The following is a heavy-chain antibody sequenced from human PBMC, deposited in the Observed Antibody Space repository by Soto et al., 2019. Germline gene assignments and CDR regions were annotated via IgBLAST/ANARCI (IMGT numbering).Heavy chain of an antibody. J-gene: IGHJ4*02. D-gene: IGHD6-13*01. CDR1: GGSISSYY. Sequence: QVQLQESGPGLVKPSETLSLTCTVSGGSISSYYWSWIRQPPGKGLEWIGHIYYSGSTNYNPSLKSRVTISVDTSKNQFSLKLSSVTAADTAVYYCARDKEAGGAAGFLYWGQGTLVTVSS. CDR3: ARDKEAGGAAGFLY. V-gene: IGHV4-59*01. CDR2: IYYSGST.